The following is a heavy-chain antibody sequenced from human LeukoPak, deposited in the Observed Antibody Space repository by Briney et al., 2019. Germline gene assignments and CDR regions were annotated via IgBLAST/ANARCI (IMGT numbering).Heavy chain of an antibody. CDR2: ISGSGGST. CDR3: AKDHYYFDY. V-gene: IGHV3-23*01. CDR1: EFVFSSHA. J-gene: IGHJ4*02. Sequence: PGGSLRLSCVASEFVFSSHAMIWVRQAPGKGLEWVSAISGSGGSTYYADSVKGRFTISRDNSKNTLYLQMNSLRAEDTAVYYCAKDHYYFDYWGQGTLVTVSS.